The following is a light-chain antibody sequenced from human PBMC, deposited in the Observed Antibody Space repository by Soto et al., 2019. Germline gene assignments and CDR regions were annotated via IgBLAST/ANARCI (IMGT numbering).Light chain of an antibody. CDR3: QQYNSYPWT. CDR1: QSISSW. Sequence: DIHMAHSPSTLSASLGDRVTITCGASQSISSWLAWYQQKPGKAPKLLIYDASSLESGVPSRFSGSGSGTEFTLTITSLQPDDFATYYCQQYNSYPWTFGQGTKVDIK. J-gene: IGKJ1*01. V-gene: IGKV1-5*01. CDR2: DAS.